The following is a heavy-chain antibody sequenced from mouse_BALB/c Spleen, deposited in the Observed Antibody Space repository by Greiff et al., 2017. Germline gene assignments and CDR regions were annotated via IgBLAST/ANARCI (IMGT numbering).Heavy chain of an antibody. D-gene: IGHD1-1*02. Sequence: LQQSGSELVRPGASVKLSCKASGYTFTSYWMHWVKQRHGQGLEWIGNIYPGSGSTNYDEKFKSKGTLTVDTSSSTAYMHLSSLTSEDSAVYYCTSMVGWVNPYAMGYWGQGTSVTVSS. V-gene: IGHV1S22*01. CDR3: TSMVGWVNPYAMGY. J-gene: IGHJ4*01. CDR2: IYPGSGST. CDR1: GYTFTSYW.